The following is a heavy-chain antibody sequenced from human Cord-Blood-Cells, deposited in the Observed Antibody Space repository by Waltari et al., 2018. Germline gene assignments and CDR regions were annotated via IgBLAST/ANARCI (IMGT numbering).Heavy chain of an antibody. V-gene: IGHV4-39*07. CDR2: IYYSGST. J-gene: IGHJ3*02. CDR1: GGSISSSSYY. D-gene: IGHD7-27*01. Sequence: QLQLQESGPGLVKPSETLSLTCTVSGGSISSSSYYWGWIRQPPGKGPEWIGSIYYSGSTYYNPSLKSRVTISVDTSKNQFSLKLSSVTAADTAVYYCARDRTGDDAFDIWGQGTMVTVSS. CDR3: ARDRTGDDAFDI.